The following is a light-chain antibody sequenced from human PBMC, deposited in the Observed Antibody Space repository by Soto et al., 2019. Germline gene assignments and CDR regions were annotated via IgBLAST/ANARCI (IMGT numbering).Light chain of an antibody. Sequence: EILMTQSPDTLSVSPGESATLSCRASQCVYSNLAWYQQRPGQSPRLLIDGASTRATGVPARFSGRGSGTEFTLTISSLQSEDFAVYYCQQYTNWPPNTFGQGTRLEI. CDR3: QQYTNWPPNT. V-gene: IGKV3-15*01. CDR1: QCVYSN. CDR2: GAS. J-gene: IGKJ5*01.